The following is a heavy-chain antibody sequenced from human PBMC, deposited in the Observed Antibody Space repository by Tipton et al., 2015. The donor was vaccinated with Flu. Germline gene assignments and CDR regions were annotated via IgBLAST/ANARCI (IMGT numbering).Heavy chain of an antibody. D-gene: IGHD2-2*01. CDR2: IYPSGSA. CDR1: GGSISSYY. Sequence: GLVKPSETLSLTCSISGGSISSYYWSWIRQPAGKGLEWIGLIYPSGSANYNPSLESRVTMSLDTSKNQFSLKLTSVTAADTAVYYCARDSASVPAVIVYWGQGILVTVSS. J-gene: IGHJ4*02. CDR3: ARDSASVPAVIVY. V-gene: IGHV4-4*07.